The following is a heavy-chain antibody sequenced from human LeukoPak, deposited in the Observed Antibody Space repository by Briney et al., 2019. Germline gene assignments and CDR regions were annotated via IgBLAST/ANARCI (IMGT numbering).Heavy chain of an antibody. CDR2: IVDSGGST. V-gene: IGHV3-23*01. J-gene: IGHJ4*02. CDR3: AKDALRTSGWYYFDY. Sequence: SGGSLRLSCAASVFNFCFYAMSWVRQAPGKGLEWVSAIVDSGGSTYYADSVKGRFTISRDNSKNTLYLQMNSLRAEDTAIYYCAKDALRTSGWYYFDYWGQGTLVAVSS. D-gene: IGHD6-19*01. CDR1: VFNFCFYA.